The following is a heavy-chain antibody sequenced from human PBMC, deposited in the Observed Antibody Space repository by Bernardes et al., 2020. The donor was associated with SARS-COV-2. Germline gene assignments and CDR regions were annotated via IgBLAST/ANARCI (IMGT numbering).Heavy chain of an antibody. Sequence: GGSLRLSCAASGFTFSNDWMSWVRQAPGKGLEWVGRIKSKTDGGTTDYAAPVKGRFTISRDDSKNTLYLQMNSLKTEDTAVYYCTTGRGGGYSYGAFDIWGQGTMVTGSA. D-gene: IGHD5-18*01. CDR3: TTGRGGGYSYGAFDI. V-gene: IGHV3-15*01. CDR1: GFTFSNDW. CDR2: IKSKTDGGTT. J-gene: IGHJ3*02.